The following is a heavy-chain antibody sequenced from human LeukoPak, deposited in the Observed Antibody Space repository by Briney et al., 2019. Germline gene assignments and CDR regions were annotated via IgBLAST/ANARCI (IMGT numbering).Heavy chain of an antibody. V-gene: IGHV4-4*07. CDR1: GGPISSYY. CDR2: IYTSGST. D-gene: IGHD2-15*01. J-gene: IGHJ5*02. CDR3: ARDKQYCSGGSCYALGWFDP. Sequence: SETLSLTCTVSGGPISSYYWSWIRQPAGKGLEWIGRIYTSGSTNYNPSLKSRVTMSVDTSKNQFSLKLSSVTAADTAVYYCARDKQYCSGGSCYALGWFDPWGQGTLVTVSS.